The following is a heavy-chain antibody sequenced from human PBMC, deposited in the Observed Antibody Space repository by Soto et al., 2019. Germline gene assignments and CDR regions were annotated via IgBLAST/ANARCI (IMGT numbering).Heavy chain of an antibody. CDR3: AHIVWLRFEF. D-gene: IGHD6-19*01. CDR2: IDWADDT. Sequence: QVTLRESGPTLGKPTHTLTLTCTFSGFSLTSSGVAVGWIRQRPGKALEWLASIDWADDTHYNQALKDRAIITGDTYKNQVVLTMANMDPTDTATYYCAHIVWLRFEFWGQGTPVTVSS. J-gene: IGHJ4*02. V-gene: IGHV2-5*02. CDR1: GFSLTSSGVA.